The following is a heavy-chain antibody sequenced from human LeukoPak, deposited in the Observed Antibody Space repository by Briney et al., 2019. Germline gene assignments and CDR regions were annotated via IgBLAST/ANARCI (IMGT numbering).Heavy chain of an antibody. Sequence: SETLSLTCTVSSGSISNGGYYWSWIRQHPGKGLEWIGYIYYSGSTYYPPSLTSRVTISVDTSKNQFSLKLYSVTAADTAVYYCASQIRYYYDSGGYPSFFDYWGQGTLVTVSS. CDR2: IYYSGST. V-gene: IGHV4-31*03. CDR1: SGSISNGGYY. D-gene: IGHD3-22*01. J-gene: IGHJ4*02. CDR3: ASQIRYYYDSGGYPSFFDY.